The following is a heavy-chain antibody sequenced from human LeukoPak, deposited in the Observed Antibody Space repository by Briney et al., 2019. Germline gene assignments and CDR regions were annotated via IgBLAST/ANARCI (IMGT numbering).Heavy chain of an antibody. CDR2: IQDTGIT. Sequence: SETLCLICTVSGDSVSSGYWSRIRQSPGKGLEWIAFIQDTGITDYNPSLKSRLLMSLDTSKNQCSLTLRCLTPADTAVYYCAGRPPRSSRDWGQGILVT. J-gene: IGHJ1*01. V-gene: IGHV4-4*09. CDR3: AGRPPRSSRD. CDR1: GDSVSSGY.